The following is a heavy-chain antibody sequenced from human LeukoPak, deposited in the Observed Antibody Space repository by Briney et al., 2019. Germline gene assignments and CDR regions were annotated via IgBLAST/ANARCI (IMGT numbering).Heavy chain of an antibody. Sequence: SETLSLTCTVSSGSISAYYWNWIRQPPGKGLEWIGSVYYSGSTNYNPSLKNRVTISVDTSKNRFSLNLSSVTAADTAVYYCARGGSRSYTSSTLDYWGQGTLVTVSS. CDR2: VYYSGST. D-gene: IGHD6-6*01. CDR3: ARGGSRSYTSSTLDY. CDR1: SGSISAYY. V-gene: IGHV4-59*01. J-gene: IGHJ4*02.